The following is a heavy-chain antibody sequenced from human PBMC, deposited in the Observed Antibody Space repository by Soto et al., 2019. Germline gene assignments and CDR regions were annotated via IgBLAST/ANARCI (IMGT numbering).Heavy chain of an antibody. CDR2: ISAYNGNT. CDR1: GYTFTSYG. CDR3: ATNREVGATTSLDY. D-gene: IGHD1-26*01. Sequence: ASVKVSCKASGYTFTSYGISWVRQAPGQGLEWMGWISAYNGNTNYAQKLQGRVTMTTDTSTSTAYMELRSLRSDDTAVYYCATNREVGATTSLDYWGQGTLVTVSS. V-gene: IGHV1-18*04. J-gene: IGHJ4*02.